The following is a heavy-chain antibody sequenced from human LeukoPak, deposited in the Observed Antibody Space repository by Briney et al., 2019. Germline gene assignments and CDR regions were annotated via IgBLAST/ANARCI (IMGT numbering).Heavy chain of an antibody. CDR3: AKAGTDDY. Sequence: SETLSLTCTVSGGSISSSNYYWDWIRQPPGKGLEWIGNIYYSGSTYYNPSLKSRVTISVDTSKNQFSLKLSSVTAADTAVYYCAKAGTDDYWGQGTLVTVSS. D-gene: IGHD6-19*01. V-gene: IGHV4-39*01. J-gene: IGHJ4*02. CDR1: GGSISSSNYY. CDR2: IYYSGST.